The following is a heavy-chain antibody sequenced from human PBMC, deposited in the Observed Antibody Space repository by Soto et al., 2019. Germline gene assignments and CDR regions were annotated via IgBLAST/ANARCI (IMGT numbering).Heavy chain of an antibody. D-gene: IGHD2-15*01. Sequence: SETLSLTCAVYGGSFSGCYWSWIRQPPGKGLEWIGEINHSGSTNYNPSLKSRVTISVDTSKNQFSLKLSSVTAADTAVYYCARGNPHYSDCSGGSCYSHWFDPWGQGTLVTVSS. CDR2: INHSGST. CDR1: GGSFSGCY. J-gene: IGHJ5*02. CDR3: ARGNPHYSDCSGGSCYSHWFDP. V-gene: IGHV4-34*01.